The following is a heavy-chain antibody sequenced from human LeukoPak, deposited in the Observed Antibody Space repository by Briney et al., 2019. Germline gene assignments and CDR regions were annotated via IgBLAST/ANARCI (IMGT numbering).Heavy chain of an antibody. CDR3: ARGIVGATYWFDP. V-gene: IGHV1-69*13. CDR1: GGTFSSYA. D-gene: IGHD1-26*01. J-gene: IGHJ5*02. CDR2: IIPIFGTA. Sequence: SVKVSCKASGGTFSSYAISWVRQAPGQGLEWMGGIIPIFGTANYAQKFQGRVTITADESTSTAYMELSSLRSEDTAVYYCARGIVGATYWFDPWGQGTLVTVSS.